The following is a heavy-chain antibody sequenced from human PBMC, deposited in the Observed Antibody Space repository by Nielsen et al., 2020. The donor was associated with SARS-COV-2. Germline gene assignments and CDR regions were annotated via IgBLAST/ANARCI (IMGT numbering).Heavy chain of an antibody. CDR2: IYYGGRD. CDR3: GRGRLTVWGDS. Sequence: SETLSLTCTVSGGSISRYYWSWIRQPPGKGLEWIAYIYYGGRDHYNPSLKSRISMSIDTSRNQFSLKLTSMTAADTAVYYCGRGRLTVWGDSWGPGTQVTVSS. V-gene: IGHV4-59*08. D-gene: IGHD3-10*02. J-gene: IGHJ4*02. CDR1: GGSISRYY.